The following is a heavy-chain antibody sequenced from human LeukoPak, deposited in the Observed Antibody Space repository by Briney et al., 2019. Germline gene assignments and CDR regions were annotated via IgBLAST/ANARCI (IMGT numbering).Heavy chain of an antibody. D-gene: IGHD2-15*01. J-gene: IGHJ4*02. CDR3: AREGLHRNFDY. CDR2: IKQEGSEK. Sequence: PGGSLRLSCAASGFTFSSYWMSWVRQAPGKGLEWVANIKQEGSEKYYVDSVKGRFTISRDNAKNSLYLQMNSLRAEDTAVYYCAREGLHRNFDYWGQGTLVTVSS. V-gene: IGHV3-7*01. CDR1: GFTFSSYW.